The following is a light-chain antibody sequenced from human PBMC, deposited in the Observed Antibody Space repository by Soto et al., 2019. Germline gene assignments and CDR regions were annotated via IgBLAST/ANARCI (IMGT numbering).Light chain of an antibody. CDR1: SSDVGGYNS. V-gene: IGLV2-8*01. Sequence: QSVLTQPPSASGSPGQSVTISCTGTSSDVGGYNSVSWYQQHPGKAPKLMIYEVNKRPSGVPDRFSASKSDSTASLTVSGLQAEDEAYYYCSSYAGSKNLVFGGGTKLTVL. J-gene: IGLJ2*01. CDR2: EVN. CDR3: SSYAGSKNLV.